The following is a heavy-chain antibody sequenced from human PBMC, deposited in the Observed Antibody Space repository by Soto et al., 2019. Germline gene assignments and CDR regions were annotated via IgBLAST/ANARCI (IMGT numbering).Heavy chain of an antibody. CDR3: ARICSGWYYFDY. CDR2: IYYSGST. CDR1: GGSISSSSYY. V-gene: IGHV4-39*01. J-gene: IGHJ4*02. Sequence: SETLSLTCTVSGGSISSSSYYWGWIRQPPGKGLEWIGSIYYSGSTYYNPSLKSRVTISVDTSKNQFSLRLSAVTAADTAVYYCARICSGWYYFDYWGQGTLVTVSS. D-gene: IGHD6-19*01.